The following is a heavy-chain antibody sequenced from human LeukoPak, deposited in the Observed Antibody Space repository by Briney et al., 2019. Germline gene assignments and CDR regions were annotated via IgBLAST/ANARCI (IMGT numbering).Heavy chain of an antibody. CDR2: IKQDGSEK. V-gene: IGHV3-7*01. Sequence: GGXLRLSCAASGFTFSSYWMSWVRQAPGKGLEWVANIKQDGSEKYYVDSVKGRFTISRDNAKNSLYLQMNSLRAEDTAVYYCARDQAEWELLFAYYFDYWGQGTLVTVSS. CDR1: GFTFSSYW. D-gene: IGHD1-26*01. CDR3: ARDQAEWELLFAYYFDY. J-gene: IGHJ4*02.